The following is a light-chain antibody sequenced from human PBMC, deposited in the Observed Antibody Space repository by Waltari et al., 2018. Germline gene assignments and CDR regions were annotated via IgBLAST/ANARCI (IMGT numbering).Light chain of an antibody. Sequence: QSALTQPASVSGSPGQSIAISCTGTSSDVGGYNAGSWYQQHPGKAPKLIIYDVSNRPSGVSDRFSGSKSGNTASLTISGLQTEDEADYYCSSYTSSSTYVFGIGTKVTVL. CDR3: SSYTSSSTYV. CDR1: SSDVGGYNA. J-gene: IGLJ1*01. CDR2: DVS. V-gene: IGLV2-14*03.